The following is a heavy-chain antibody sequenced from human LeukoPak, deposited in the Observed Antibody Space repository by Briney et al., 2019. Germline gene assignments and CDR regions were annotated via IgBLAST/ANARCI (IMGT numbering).Heavy chain of an antibody. CDR1: GYTFTSYG. J-gene: IGHJ4*02. Sequence: ASVKVSCKASGYTFTSYGISWVRQAPGQGLEWMGWISAYNGNTNYAQKLQGRVTMTTDTSTNTAYMELRSLRSDDTAVYYCARVFYSGSRQDYWGQGTLVTVSS. CDR3: ARVFYSGSRQDY. D-gene: IGHD3-10*01. V-gene: IGHV1-18*01. CDR2: ISAYNGNT.